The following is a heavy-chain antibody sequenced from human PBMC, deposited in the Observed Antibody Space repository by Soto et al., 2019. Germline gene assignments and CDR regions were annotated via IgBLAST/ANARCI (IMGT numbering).Heavy chain of an antibody. CDR2: IYYSGST. D-gene: IGHD6-13*01. CDR3: ATSAGIAAAGRAFDY. Sequence: SETLSLTCTVSGGSISSGDYYWSWIRQPPGKGLEWIGYIYYSGSTYYNPSLKSRVTISVDTSKNQFSLKLSSVTAADTAVYYCATSAGIAAAGRAFDYWGQGTLVTVSS. CDR1: GGSISSGDYY. V-gene: IGHV4-30-4*01. J-gene: IGHJ4*02.